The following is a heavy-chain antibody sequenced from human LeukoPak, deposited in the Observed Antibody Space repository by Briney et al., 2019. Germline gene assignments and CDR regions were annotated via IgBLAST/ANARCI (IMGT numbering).Heavy chain of an antibody. CDR2: ISGGGTT. D-gene: IGHD1-1*01. CDR3: ASRTGGYYYGLDV. CDR1: GFTVSSVY. J-gene: IGHJ6*02. Sequence: GGSLRLSCAASGFTVSSVYMSWVRQAPGKGLEWVSIISGGGTTYYTDSVKGRFTISRDNSKNTLYLQMNSLRAEDTAVYYCASRTGGYYYGLDVWGQGTTVTVSS. V-gene: IGHV3-66*01.